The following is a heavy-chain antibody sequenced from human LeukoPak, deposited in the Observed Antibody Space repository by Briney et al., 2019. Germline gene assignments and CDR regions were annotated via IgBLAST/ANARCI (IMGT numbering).Heavy chain of an antibody. J-gene: IGHJ4*02. CDR2: ISWNSGSI. CDR3: AKARGAMVRGVINFDY. V-gene: IGHV3-9*01. D-gene: IGHD3-10*01. CDR1: GFTFDDYA. Sequence: PGRPLRLSCAASGFTFDDYAMHWVRQAPGKGLGWVSGISWNSGSIGYADSVKGRFTISRDNAKNSLYLQMNSLRAEDTALYYCAKARGAMVRGVINFDYWGQGTLVTVSS.